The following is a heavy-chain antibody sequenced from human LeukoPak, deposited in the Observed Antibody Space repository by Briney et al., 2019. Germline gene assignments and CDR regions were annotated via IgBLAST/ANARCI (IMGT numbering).Heavy chain of an antibody. CDR2: ISGSGGST. CDR3: AKEATLDDFWSGYYLYYFDY. D-gene: IGHD3-3*01. V-gene: IGHV3-23*01. J-gene: IGHJ4*02. CDR1: GFTFSSYA. Sequence: RGSLRLSCAASGFTFSSYAMSWVRQAPGKGLEWVSAISGSGGSTYYADSVKGRFTISRDNSKNTLYLQMNSLRAEDTAVYYCAKEATLDDFWSGYYLYYFDYWGQGTLVTVSS.